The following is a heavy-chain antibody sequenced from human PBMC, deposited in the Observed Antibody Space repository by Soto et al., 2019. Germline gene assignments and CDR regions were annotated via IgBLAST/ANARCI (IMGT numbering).Heavy chain of an antibody. Sequence: QVHLQESGPQLVKPSQPLSLTCTVSGGPVRDAFSYWTWIRQPPGKGPEWMGYLSYTGSTYYNPSLRTRATLSVDESANLLSLRLSSATAADTAVYYCARELEGGVFDIWGRGTLVTVSS. D-gene: IGHD2-8*02. J-gene: IGHJ3*02. CDR2: LSYTGST. CDR1: GGPVRDAFSY. V-gene: IGHV4-30-4*01. CDR3: ARELEGGVFDI.